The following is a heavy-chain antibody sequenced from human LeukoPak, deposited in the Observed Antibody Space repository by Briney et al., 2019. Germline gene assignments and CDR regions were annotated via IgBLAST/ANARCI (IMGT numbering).Heavy chain of an antibody. Sequence: GESLKISCKGSGYSFTSYWIGWVRQMPGKGLEWMGIIYPGYSDTRYSPSFQGQVTISADKSVSTAYLQWSSLKASDTAMYYCARLRVTAQGATTGLDYWGQGTLVTVSS. CDR1: GYSFTSYW. J-gene: IGHJ4*02. V-gene: IGHV5-51*01. D-gene: IGHD1-26*01. CDR3: ARLRVTAQGATTGLDY. CDR2: IYPGYSDT.